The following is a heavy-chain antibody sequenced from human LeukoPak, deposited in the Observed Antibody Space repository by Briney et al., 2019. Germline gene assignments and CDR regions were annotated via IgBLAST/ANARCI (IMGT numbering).Heavy chain of an antibody. J-gene: IGHJ4*02. V-gene: IGHV4-59*01. CDR3: AKNTWELLQ. CDR1: GVSISSYY. Sequence: SETLSLTCTVSGVSISSYYWSWIRQPPGKGLEWIGYIYYSGSTNYNPSLKSRVTISVDTSKNQFSLKLGSVTAADTAVYYCAKNTWELLQWGQGTLVTVSS. D-gene: IGHD1-26*01. CDR2: IYYSGST.